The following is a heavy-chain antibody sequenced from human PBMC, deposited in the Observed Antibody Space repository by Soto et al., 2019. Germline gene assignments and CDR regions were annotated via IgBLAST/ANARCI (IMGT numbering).Heavy chain of an antibody. J-gene: IGHJ4*02. D-gene: IGHD3-10*01. CDR3: ARAGFSYGHLLF. CDR2: VFYSGAT. CDR1: GGPIKTGDYC. V-gene: IGHV4-30-4*01. Sequence: SETLSLTCNVSGGPIKTGDYCWNWIRQPPGKGLEWIGYVFYSGATNYSPSLKSRAAISMDTSKNQFSLSLTSVTAADPAVYYCARAGFSYGHLLFWGQGIRVTVSS.